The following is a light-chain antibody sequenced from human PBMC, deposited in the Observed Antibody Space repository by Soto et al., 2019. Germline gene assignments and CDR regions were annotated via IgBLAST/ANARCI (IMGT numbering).Light chain of an antibody. Sequence: QLVLTQPPSVSGAPGQRVTISCTGSSSNSGAGYDVHWYQQLPGAAPKLLIHRNNNRPSGVPDRFSGSKSGASASLAITGLQAEDEADYYCQSYDSSLSGSVFGGGTKLTVL. CDR2: RNN. CDR3: QSYDSSLSGSV. V-gene: IGLV1-40*01. CDR1: SSNSGAGYD. J-gene: IGLJ2*01.